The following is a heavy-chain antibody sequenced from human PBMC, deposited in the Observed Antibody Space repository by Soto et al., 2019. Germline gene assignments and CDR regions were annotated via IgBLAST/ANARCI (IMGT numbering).Heavy chain of an antibody. J-gene: IGHJ4*02. CDR2: IKLKTDGGTT. V-gene: IGHV3-15*01. Sequence: EVQLVESGGGLVQPGRSLRLSCAASGFTFDDYAMHWVRQAPGKGLEWVGRIKLKTDGGTTDYAAPVKGRFTISRDDSKNTLYLQMNSLKTEDTAVYYCTTPNMTQANWGQGTLVTVSS. CDR3: TTPNMTQAN. CDR1: GFTFDDYA.